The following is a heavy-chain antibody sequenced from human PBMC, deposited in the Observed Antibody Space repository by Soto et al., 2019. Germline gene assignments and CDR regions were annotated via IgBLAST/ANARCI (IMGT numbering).Heavy chain of an antibody. Sequence: PSESLTLTCTVSGGSISTAGYYWSWIRQYPGKGLEWMGYIYSSGNTYYNPSLKSRVSISLDTAKNQFSLEVGSVTGAENAVYYCARIIAAASNWFDPWGQGTLVTVSS. CDR1: GGSISTAGYY. CDR2: IYSSGNT. V-gene: IGHV4-31*03. CDR3: ARIIAAASNWFDP. J-gene: IGHJ5*02. D-gene: IGHD6-13*01.